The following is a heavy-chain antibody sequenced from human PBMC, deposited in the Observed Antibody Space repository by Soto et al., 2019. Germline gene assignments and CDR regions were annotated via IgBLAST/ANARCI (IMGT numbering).Heavy chain of an antibody. J-gene: IGHJ4*02. CDR3: ARESEDLTSNFDY. V-gene: IGHV3-21*06. Sequence: GGSLRLSCTASGFTFTRYSMNWVRQAPGKGLEWVSSISSTTNYIYYGDSMKGRFTISRDNAKNSLYLEMNSLRAEDTAVYYCARESEDLTSNFDYWGQGTLVTVPS. CDR1: GFTFTRYS. CDR2: ISSTTNYI.